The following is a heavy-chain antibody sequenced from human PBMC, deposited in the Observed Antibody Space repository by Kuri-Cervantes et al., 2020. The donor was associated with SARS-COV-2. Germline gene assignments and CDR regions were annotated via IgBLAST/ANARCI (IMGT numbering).Heavy chain of an antibody. CDR3: AKGSSWGGGFFDD. V-gene: IGHV1-18*01. J-gene: IGHJ4*02. CDR2: ISASNGDT. Sequence: ASVKVSCKASGYTFVTYGVSWVRQAPGQGLEWMAWISASNGDTRYAQKFQDRVTMTTDTSTTTAYMELRSLRLDDTAVYYCAKGSSWGGGFFDDWGQGTLVTVSS. D-gene: IGHD7-27*01. CDR1: GYTFVTYG.